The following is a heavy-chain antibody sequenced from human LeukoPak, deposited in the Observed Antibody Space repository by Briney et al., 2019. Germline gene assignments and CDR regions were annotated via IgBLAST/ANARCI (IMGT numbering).Heavy chain of an antibody. J-gene: IGHJ4*02. CDR3: ARVGSQEGYSDY. Sequence: SETLSLTCAVYGGSFSGYYWSWIRQPPGRGLEWIGEINHSGSTNYNPSLKSRVTISVDTSKNQFSLKLSSVTAADTAVYYCARVGSQEGYSDYWGQGTLVTVSS. CDR1: GGSFSGYY. CDR2: INHSGST. V-gene: IGHV4-34*01.